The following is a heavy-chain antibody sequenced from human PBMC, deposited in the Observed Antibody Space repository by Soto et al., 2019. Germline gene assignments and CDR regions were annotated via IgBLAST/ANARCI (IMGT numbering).Heavy chain of an antibody. CDR2: INPNSGGT. V-gene: IGHV1-2*04. D-gene: IGHD5-18*01. CDR3: ARTRTRGYSYGALGY. Sequence: ASVKVSCKASGYTFTGYYMHWVRQAPGQGLEWMGWINPNSGGTNYAQKFQGWVTMTRDTSTSTAYMELSRLRSDDTAVYYCARTRTRGYSYGALGYWGQGTLVTVSS. J-gene: IGHJ4*02. CDR1: GYTFTGYY.